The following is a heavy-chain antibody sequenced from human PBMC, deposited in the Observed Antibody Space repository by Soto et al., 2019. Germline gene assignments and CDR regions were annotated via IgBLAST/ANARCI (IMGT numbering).Heavy chain of an antibody. CDR3: ASYTVTSGFDY. J-gene: IGHJ4*02. CDR2: IWYDGSNK. Sequence: QVQLVESGGGEVQPGRSLRLSCAASGFTFSSYGMHWVRQAPGKGLEWVAVIWYDGSNKYYADSVKGRFTISRDNSKNTLYLQMNSLRVEDTAVYYCASYTVTSGFDYWGQGTLVTVSS. CDR1: GFTFSSYG. V-gene: IGHV3-33*01. D-gene: IGHD4-17*01.